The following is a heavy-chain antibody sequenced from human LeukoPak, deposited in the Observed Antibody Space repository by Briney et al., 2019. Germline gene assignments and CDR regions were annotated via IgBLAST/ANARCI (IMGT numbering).Heavy chain of an antibody. CDR3: ATSLWFGEWVYYGMDV. J-gene: IGHJ6*04. CDR2: IYHSGST. V-gene: IGHV4-38-2*01. D-gene: IGHD3-10*01. Sequence: PLGTLSLTSAVSGYSISSGNYWAWIRQPPGKGLEWIGSIYHSGSTYYNPSLKSRVTISVDTSKNQFPLKLSSVTGADTAVYYCATSLWFGEWVYYGMDVWGKGTTVTVSS. CDR1: GYSISSGNY.